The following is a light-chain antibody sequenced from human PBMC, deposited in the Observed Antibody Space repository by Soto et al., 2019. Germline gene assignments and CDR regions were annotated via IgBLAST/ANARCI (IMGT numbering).Light chain of an antibody. V-gene: IGKV3-15*01. CDR3: QQYNNWPPVT. J-gene: IGKJ1*01. CDR1: QSVSSN. CDR2: GAS. Sequence: IVMTQSPATLSVSPGERATLSCRASQSVSSNLAWYQQKPGQAPRLLIYGASTRTTGIPARFSGSGSGTEFTLTISSLQSEDFAVYYCQQYNNWPPVTFGQGTKVEIK.